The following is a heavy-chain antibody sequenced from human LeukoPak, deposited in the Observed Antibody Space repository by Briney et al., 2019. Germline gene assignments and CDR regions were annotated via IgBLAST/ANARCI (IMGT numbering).Heavy chain of an antibody. CDR3: ARDNGDYVAY. D-gene: IGHD4-17*01. CDR2: ISAYNGNT. CDR1: GYTFSSYG. V-gene: IGHV1-18*01. J-gene: IGHJ4*02. Sequence: GASVKVSCKTSGYTFSSYGITWVRQAPGQGLEWMGWISAYNGNTNYAQKLQGRVTMTTDTSTSTAYMELRSLRSDDTAVYYCARDNGDYVAYWGQGTLVTVSS.